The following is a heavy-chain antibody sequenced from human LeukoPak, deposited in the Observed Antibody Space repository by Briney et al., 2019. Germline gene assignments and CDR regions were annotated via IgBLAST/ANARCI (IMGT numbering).Heavy chain of an antibody. CDR3: ASSNKAGFGDY. V-gene: IGHV1-69*06. J-gene: IGHJ4*02. CDR2: IIPIFGTA. Sequence: GASVKVSCKASGGTFSSYAISWVRQAPGQGLEWMGGIIPIFGTANYAQKFQGRVTITADKSTSTAYMELSSLRSEDTAVYYCASSNKAGFGDYWGQGTLVTVSS. CDR1: GGTFSSYA. D-gene: IGHD3-10*01.